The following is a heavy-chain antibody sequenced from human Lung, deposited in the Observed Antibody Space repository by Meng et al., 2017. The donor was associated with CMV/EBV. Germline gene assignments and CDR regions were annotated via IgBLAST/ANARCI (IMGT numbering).Heavy chain of an antibody. CDR3: ARDPAVLYYYYYGMEV. J-gene: IGHJ6*02. CDR1: GFTFSRYW. CDR2: IRQDGTEK. D-gene: IGHD3-16*01. V-gene: IGHV3-7*01. Sequence: GGSXRLXCAASGFTFSRYWMSWVRQAPGKGLEWVANIRQDGTEKHYVGSVKGRFTVSRDNAKNSLYLQMNSLRAEDSAVYYCARDPAVLYYYYYGMEVWGQGTTVTVSS.